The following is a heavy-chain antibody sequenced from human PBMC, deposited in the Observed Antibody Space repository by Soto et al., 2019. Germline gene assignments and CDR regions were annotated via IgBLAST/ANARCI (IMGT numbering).Heavy chain of an antibody. J-gene: IGHJ6*02. V-gene: IGHV1-8*01. CDR2: MNPNSGNT. CDR3: ARGTPSGSYWVDYYYYGMDV. Sequence: GASVKVSCKASGYTFTSYDINWVRQATGQGLEWMGWMNPNSGNTGYAQKFQGRVTMTRNTSISTAYMELSSLRSEDTAVYYCARGTPSGSYWVDYYYYGMDVWGQGTTVTSP. CDR1: GYTFTSYD. D-gene: IGHD1-26*01.